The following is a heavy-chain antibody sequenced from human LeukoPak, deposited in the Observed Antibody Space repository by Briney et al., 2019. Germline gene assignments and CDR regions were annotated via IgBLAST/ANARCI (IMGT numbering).Heavy chain of an antibody. CDR2: ISGSGGST. CDR3: AKGMDSSGSMYFDY. CDR1: GFTFSSYG. V-gene: IGHV3-23*01. J-gene: IGHJ4*02. D-gene: IGHD3-22*01. Sequence: GGSLRLSCAASGFTFSSYGMSWVRQAPGKGLEWVSAISGSGGSTYYADSVKGRFTISRDNSKNTLYLQMNSLRAEDTAVYYCAKGMDSSGSMYFDYWGQGTLVTVSS.